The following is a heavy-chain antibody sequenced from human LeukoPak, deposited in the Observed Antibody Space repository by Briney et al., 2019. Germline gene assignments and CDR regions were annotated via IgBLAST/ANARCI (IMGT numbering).Heavy chain of an antibody. V-gene: IGHV1-2*02. J-gene: IGHJ6*03. CDR1: GYTFTGYY. CDR3: ARVQVLRYFDWLGNYTDV. CDR2: INPKSGGT. Sequence: ASVKVSCKASGYTFTGYYMHWVRQAPGQGLEWMGWINPKSGGTNYSQKFQGRVTMTRDTSISTAYMELNRLRSDDTAVYYCARVQVLRYFDWLGNYTDVWGKGTTVTVSS. D-gene: IGHD3-9*01.